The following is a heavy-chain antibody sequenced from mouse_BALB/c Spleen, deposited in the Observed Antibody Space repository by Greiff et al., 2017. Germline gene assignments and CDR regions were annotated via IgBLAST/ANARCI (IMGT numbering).Heavy chain of an antibody. Sequence: LQQPGSELVRPGASVKLSCKASGYTFTSYWMHWVKQRHGQGLEWIGNIYPGSGSTNYDEKFKSKGTLTVDTSSSTAYMHLSSLTSEDSAVYYCTRYYGSSYPWFAYWGQGTLVTVSA. V-gene: IGHV1S22*01. CDR3: TRYYGSSYPWFAY. D-gene: IGHD1-1*01. CDR2: IYPGSGST. J-gene: IGHJ3*01. CDR1: GYTFTSYW.